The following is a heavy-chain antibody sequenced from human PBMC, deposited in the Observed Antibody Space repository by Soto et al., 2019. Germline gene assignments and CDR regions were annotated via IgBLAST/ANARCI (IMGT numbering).Heavy chain of an antibody. CDR2: IDYNGVT. J-gene: IGHJ4*02. V-gene: IGHV4-39*01. D-gene: IGHD2-2*01. CDR1: GASISSRDYY. CDR3: GRVMIGTSRHTDSDY. Sequence: SETLSLTGSVSGASISSRDYYWGWIRQTPGKGLEWIGNIDYNGVTYYNPSLKSRVTVSKDTSKNQFSLKVASVTAADTAIYYCGRVMIGTSRHTDSDYWGQGTQVTVSS.